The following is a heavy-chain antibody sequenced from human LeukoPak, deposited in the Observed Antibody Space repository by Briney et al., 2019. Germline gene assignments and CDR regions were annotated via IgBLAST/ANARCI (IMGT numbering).Heavy chain of an antibody. Sequence: ASVKVSCKASGYTFTGYYMHWVRQAPGQGLEWMGWISAYNGNTNYAQKLQGRVTMTTDTSTSTAYMELRSLRSDDTAVYYCARDPPSLLWFGELLYPFDYWGQGTLVTVSS. V-gene: IGHV1-18*04. J-gene: IGHJ4*02. CDR3: ARDPPSLLWFGELLYPFDY. CDR2: ISAYNGNT. CDR1: GYTFTGYY. D-gene: IGHD3-10*01.